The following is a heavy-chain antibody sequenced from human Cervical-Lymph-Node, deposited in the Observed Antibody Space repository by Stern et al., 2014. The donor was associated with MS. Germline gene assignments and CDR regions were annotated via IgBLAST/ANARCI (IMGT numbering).Heavy chain of an antibody. CDR3: AREVAGHRLGMMDV. CDR1: GYTFSSYY. J-gene: IGHJ6*02. Sequence: QMQLVQSGAEVKTPGASVKLSCKASGYTFSSYYMHWVRQSPGQGLEWMAIINPSGGSTSYAQNFQGRVTVTRDTSTSTVYMELSSLRSEDTAVYYCAREVAGHRLGMMDVWGQGTSVTVSS. CDR2: INPSGGST. V-gene: IGHV1-46*01. D-gene: IGHD6-19*01.